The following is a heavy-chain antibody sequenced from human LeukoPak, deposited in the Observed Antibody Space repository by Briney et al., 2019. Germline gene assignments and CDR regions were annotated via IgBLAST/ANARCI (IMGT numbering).Heavy chain of an antibody. J-gene: IGHJ4*02. Sequence: GRSLRLSCAASGFSFSSYWMTWVRQAPGRGLESVANIRGDGNEKYYMDSMKGRLTISRDNAKNSLFLQMSGLRAEDTAVYYCMTELLGYRGQGTLVTVSS. V-gene: IGHV3-7*03. D-gene: IGHD1-14*01. CDR2: IRGDGNEK. CDR1: GFSFSSYW. CDR3: MTELLGY.